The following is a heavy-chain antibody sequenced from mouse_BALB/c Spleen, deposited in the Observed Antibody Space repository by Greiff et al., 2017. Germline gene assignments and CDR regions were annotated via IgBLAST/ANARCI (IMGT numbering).Heavy chain of an antibody. D-gene: IGHD1-1*01. CDR3: ARGDDYSDYYAMDY. J-gene: IGHJ4*01. V-gene: IGHV1-7*01. Sequence: QVQLQQSGAELAKPGASVKMSCKASGYTFTSYWMHWVKQRPGQGLEWIGYINPSTGYTEYNQKFKGKATMTVDKSSSTAYMELARLTSEDSAIYYCARGDDYSDYYAMDYWGQGTSVTVSS. CDR2: INPSTGYT. CDR1: GYTFTSYW.